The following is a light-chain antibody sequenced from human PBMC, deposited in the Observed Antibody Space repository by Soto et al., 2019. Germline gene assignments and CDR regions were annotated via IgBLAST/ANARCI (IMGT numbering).Light chain of an antibody. V-gene: IGLV2-14*01. CDR1: SSDVGGYNY. J-gene: IGLJ2*01. CDR2: DVS. Sequence: QSXLTQPAXVSGXXXXXXXXXXTGTSSDVGGYNYVSWYQQHPGKAPKLMIYDVSNRPSGVSNRFSGSKSGNTASLTISGLQAEDEADYYCSSYTSSSTPHVVFGGGTKLTVL. CDR3: SSYTSSSTPHVV.